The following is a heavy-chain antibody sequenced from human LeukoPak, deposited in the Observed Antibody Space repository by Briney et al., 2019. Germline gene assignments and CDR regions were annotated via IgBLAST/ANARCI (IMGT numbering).Heavy chain of an antibody. CDR2: INHSGST. J-gene: IGHJ5*02. Sequence: PSETLSLTCAVYGGSFSGYYWSWIRQPPGKGLEWIGEINHSGSTSYNPSLKSRVTISVDTSKNQFSLKLSSVTAADTAVYYCARGWWDNWFDPWGQGTLVTVSS. V-gene: IGHV4-34*01. CDR1: GGSFSGYY. D-gene: IGHD2-8*02. CDR3: ARGWWDNWFDP.